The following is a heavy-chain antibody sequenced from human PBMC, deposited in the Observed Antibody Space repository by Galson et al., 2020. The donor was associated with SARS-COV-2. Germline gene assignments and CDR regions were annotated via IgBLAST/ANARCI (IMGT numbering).Heavy chain of an antibody. J-gene: IGHJ3*02. V-gene: IGHV3-30*03. Sequence: LSLTCAASGFTFSSYGMHWVRQAPGKGLEWVAVISYDGSNKYYADSVKGRFTISRDNSKNTLYLQMNSLRAEDTAVYYCARVRRITMVRGVGGAFDIWGQGTMVTVSS. CDR3: ARVRRITMVRGVGGAFDI. CDR2: ISYDGSNK. D-gene: IGHD3-10*01. CDR1: GFTFSSYG.